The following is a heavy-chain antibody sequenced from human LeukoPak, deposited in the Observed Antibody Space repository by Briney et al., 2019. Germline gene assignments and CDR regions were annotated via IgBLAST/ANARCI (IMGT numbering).Heavy chain of an antibody. J-gene: IGHJ4*02. CDR1: GGSISSGDYY. CDR3: ARVQFSSGSLDY. V-gene: IGHV4-30-4*01. D-gene: IGHD6-19*01. Sequence: SETLSLTCTVSGGSISSGDYYWSWIRQPPGKGLEWIGYIYYSGSTYYNPSLKSRVTISVDKPKNQFSLRLNSVTAADTAVYYCARVQFSSGSLDYWGQGTLVTVSS. CDR2: IYYSGST.